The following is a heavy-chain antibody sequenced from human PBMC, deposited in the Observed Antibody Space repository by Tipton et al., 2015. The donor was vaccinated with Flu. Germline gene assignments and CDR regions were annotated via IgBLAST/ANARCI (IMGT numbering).Heavy chain of an antibody. Sequence: TLSLTCTVSGGSISSGGAYWTWIRQHPGKGLEWIGGIYYSGSTYYNPSLSSRLTISVDTSTNQFSLTLNFVTAADTAVYYCARDQGCGAGLTYDYYGLDVWGQGTTVTVSS. D-gene: IGHD4/OR15-4a*01. CDR1: GGSISSGGAY. CDR2: IYYSGST. CDR3: ARDQGCGAGLTYDYYGLDV. J-gene: IGHJ6*02. V-gene: IGHV4-31*03.